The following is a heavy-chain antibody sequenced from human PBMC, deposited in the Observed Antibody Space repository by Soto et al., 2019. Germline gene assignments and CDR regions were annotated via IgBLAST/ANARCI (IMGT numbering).Heavy chain of an antibody. CDR2: IDPSGHTT. J-gene: IGHJ4*02. Sequence: ASVKVSCKASGYTFSTYYMHWVRQAPGQGLEWMGLIDPSGHTTTYAQKFRGRVTMTRDTSTNTVYMELSSLRSDDTAVYYCARGALDDLLTGHGHDYWGQGTLVTVSS. CDR3: ARGALDDLLTGHGHDY. V-gene: IGHV1-46*01. D-gene: IGHD3-9*01. CDR1: GYTFSTYY.